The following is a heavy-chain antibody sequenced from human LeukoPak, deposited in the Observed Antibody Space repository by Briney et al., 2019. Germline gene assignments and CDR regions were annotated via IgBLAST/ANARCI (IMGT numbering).Heavy chain of an antibody. CDR1: GGSISSGGYY. D-gene: IGHD3-22*01. CDR2: IYYSGST. J-gene: IGHJ4*02. Sequence: SETLSLTCTVSGGSISSGGYYWSWIRQHPGKGLEWIGYIYYSGSTYYNPSLKSRVTISVDTSKNQFSLKLSSVTAADTAVYYCARSDSSAYYFDYWGQGTLVTVSS. V-gene: IGHV4-31*03. CDR3: ARSDSSAYYFDY.